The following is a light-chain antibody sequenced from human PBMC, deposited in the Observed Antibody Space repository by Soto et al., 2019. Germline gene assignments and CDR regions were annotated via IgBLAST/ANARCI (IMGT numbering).Light chain of an antibody. V-gene: IGLV1-44*01. J-gene: IGLJ3*02. CDR1: GSNIGSNT. CDR2: TNN. CDR3: ATWDGSLNGPV. Sequence: QSVLTQPPSASGTPGQSVTISCSGSGSNIGSNTVNWYQQLPGTAPKLLIYTNNQQPSGVPDRFSGSKSGTSASLAISGLQSEDEADYHCATWDGSLNGPVFGGGTKLTVL.